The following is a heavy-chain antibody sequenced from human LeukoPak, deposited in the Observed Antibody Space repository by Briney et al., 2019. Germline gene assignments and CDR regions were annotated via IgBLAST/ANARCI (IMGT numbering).Heavy chain of an antibody. J-gene: IGHJ3*02. CDR3: ARSGDYYDSSGYFWEAFDI. V-gene: IGHV1-69*13. CDR2: IIPIFGTA. CDR1: GYTFTSYA. D-gene: IGHD3-22*01. Sequence: ASVKVSCKASGYTFTSYAMNWVRQAPGQGLEWMGGIIPIFGTANYAQKFQGRVTITADESTSTAYMELSSLRSEDTAVYYCARSGDYYDSSGYFWEAFDIWGQGTMVTVSS.